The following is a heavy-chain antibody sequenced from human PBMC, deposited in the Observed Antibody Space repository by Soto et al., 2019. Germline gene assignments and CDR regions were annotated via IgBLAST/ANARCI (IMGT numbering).Heavy chain of an antibody. V-gene: IGHV4-38-2*02. CDR1: VYSISSGYY. CDR2: IYHSGST. J-gene: IGHJ6*02. CDR3: ARERARYSTLYYYYGMDV. D-gene: IGHD4-4*01. Sequence: SETLSLTCAVSVYSISSGYYLGWIRQPPGKGLEWIGSIYHSGSTYYNPSLKSRVTISVDTSKNQFSLKLSSVTAADTAVYYCARERARYSTLYYYYGMDVWGQGTTVTVSS.